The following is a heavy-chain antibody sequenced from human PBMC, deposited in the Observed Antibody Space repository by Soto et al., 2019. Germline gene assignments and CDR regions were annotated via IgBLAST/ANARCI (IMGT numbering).Heavy chain of an antibody. J-gene: IGHJ6*03. D-gene: IGHD3-9*01. Sequence: SETLSLTCTVSGGSISSYYWSWIRQPPGKGLEWIGYIYYSGSTNYNPSLKSRVTISVDTSKNQFSLKLSSVTAADTAVYYCARRVDDSPLRSHYMDVWGKGTTVTVSS. CDR2: IYYSGST. V-gene: IGHV4-59*01. CDR3: ARRVDDSPLRSHYMDV. CDR1: GGSISSYY.